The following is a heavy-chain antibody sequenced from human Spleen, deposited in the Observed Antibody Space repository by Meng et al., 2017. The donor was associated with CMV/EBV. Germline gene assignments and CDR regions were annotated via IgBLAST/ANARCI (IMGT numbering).Heavy chain of an antibody. CDR3: ARVRVLTGDPLFDY. Sequence: GGSLRLSCAASGFTFSSYSTNWVRQVPGKGLEWVSSISSGSSYIYYADSMKGRFTISRDNAKNSLYLQMNSLRVEDTAVYYCARVRVLTGDPLFDYWGQGTLVTVSS. CDR1: GFTFSSYS. V-gene: IGHV3-21*01. D-gene: IGHD7-27*01. CDR2: ISSGSSYI. J-gene: IGHJ4*02.